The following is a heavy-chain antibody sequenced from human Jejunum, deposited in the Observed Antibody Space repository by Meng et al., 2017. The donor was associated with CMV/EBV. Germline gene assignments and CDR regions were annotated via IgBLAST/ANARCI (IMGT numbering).Heavy chain of an antibody. D-gene: IGHD1-26*01. CDR3: ARSRVGAFDS. V-gene: IGHV2-5*01. CDR2: IYWNDDK. Sequence: LTCTFSGCSLSTTGVALGWIRQPTGKALEWLALIYWNDDKRYSPSLKSRLTITKDTSKNQLVLTMTNMDPVDTATYYCARSRVGAFDSWGQGTLVTVSS. CDR1: GCSLSTTGVA. J-gene: IGHJ4*02.